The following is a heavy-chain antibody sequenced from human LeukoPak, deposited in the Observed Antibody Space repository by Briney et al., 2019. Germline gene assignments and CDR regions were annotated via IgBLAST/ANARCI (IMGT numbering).Heavy chain of an antibody. J-gene: IGHJ4*02. D-gene: IGHD6-19*01. Sequence: GGSLRLSCAASGFTFNDFAMTWVRQAPGKGLEWVSAISGSGGSTYYADSVKGRFTISRDNSKNTLYLQMNSLRAEDTAVYYCAAGIAVATDYWGQGTLVTVSS. CDR1: GFTFNDFA. CDR2: ISGSGGST. V-gene: IGHV3-23*01. CDR3: AAGIAVATDY.